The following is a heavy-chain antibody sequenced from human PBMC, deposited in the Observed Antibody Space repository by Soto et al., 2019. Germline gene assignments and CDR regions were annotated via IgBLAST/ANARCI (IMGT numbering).Heavy chain of an antibody. J-gene: IGHJ4*02. CDR2: IDPSDSQT. V-gene: IGHV5-10-1*01. CDR3: ERQLYECDTGHNFQYYFDS. D-gene: IGHD2-8*02. CDR1: GYSFAGYW. Sequence: PGESLKISCKGSGYSFAGYWITWVRQKPGKGLEWMGRIDPSDSQTYYSPSFRGHVTISATKSITTVFLQWSSLRASDTAMYYCERQLYECDTGHNFQYYFDSWGQGTSVTVSS.